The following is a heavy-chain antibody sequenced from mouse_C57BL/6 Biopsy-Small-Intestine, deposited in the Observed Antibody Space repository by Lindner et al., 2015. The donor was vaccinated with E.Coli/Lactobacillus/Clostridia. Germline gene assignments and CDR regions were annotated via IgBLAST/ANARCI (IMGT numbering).Heavy chain of an antibody. J-gene: IGHJ4*01. D-gene: IGHD3-1*01. V-gene: IGHV9-3*02. CDR3: ARDVLPGDPAAGTFDY. CDR2: INTDTGNP. CDR1: GYTFSNYP. Sequence: VKVSCKASGYTFSNYPLNWVRQAPGQGLEWMGWINTDTGNPTYAEGITGRFVFSLDTSVSTTYLEISSLKAEDTAVYYCARDVLPGDPAAGTFDYWGQGTLVTVSS.